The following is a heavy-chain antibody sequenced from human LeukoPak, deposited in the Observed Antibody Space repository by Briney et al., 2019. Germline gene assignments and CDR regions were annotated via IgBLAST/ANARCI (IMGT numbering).Heavy chain of an antibody. D-gene: IGHD6-19*01. CDR1: GGSISSYY. Sequence: PSETLSLTCTVSGGSISSYYWSWIRQPAGKGLEWIGRIYTSGSTNYNPSLRSRVTMSVDTSKNQFSLKLSSVTAADTAVYYCARPSPRGWHHYYYMDVWGKGTTVTVSS. CDR2: IYTSGST. V-gene: IGHV4-4*07. CDR3: ARPSPRGWHHYYYMDV. J-gene: IGHJ6*03.